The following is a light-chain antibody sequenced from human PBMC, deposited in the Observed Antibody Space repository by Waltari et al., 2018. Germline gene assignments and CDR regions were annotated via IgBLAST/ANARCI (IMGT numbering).Light chain of an antibody. J-gene: IGKJ4*01. CDR1: QSVDIY. Sequence: ETVLTQSPATLSLSPGERATLSCRASQSVDIYLAWYQQKPGQAPRRLIYDASHRATGIPARFSGSGSGTDFTLTISSLEPEDFAVYYCQQRRNWPPLTFGGGTKVEIK. CDR2: DAS. CDR3: QQRRNWPPLT. V-gene: IGKV3-11*01.